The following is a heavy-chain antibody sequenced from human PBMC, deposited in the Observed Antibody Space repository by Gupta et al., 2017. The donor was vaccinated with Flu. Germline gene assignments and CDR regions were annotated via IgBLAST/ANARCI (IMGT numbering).Heavy chain of an antibody. J-gene: IGHJ4*02. CDR3: ARMSDMATIIDD. V-gene: IGHV3-48*02. CDR1: GFTFNNHN. D-gene: IGHD5-12*01. Sequence: EVQLVESGGGLVQPGGSLRLSCAASGFTFNNHNMNWVRQVPGKGLEWVSSISSSSSEMYYADSVKGRFTISRDNAKNSLSLQMNRLRDEDTAVYYCARMSDMATIIDDGGQGTLVTVSS. CDR2: ISSSSSEM.